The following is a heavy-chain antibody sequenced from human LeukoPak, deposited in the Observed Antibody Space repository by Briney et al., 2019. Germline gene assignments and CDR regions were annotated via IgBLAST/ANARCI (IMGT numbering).Heavy chain of an antibody. CDR3: ASTGDILNSYFDY. J-gene: IGHJ4*02. D-gene: IGHD3-9*01. CDR1: GGSFSGYY. Sequence: SETLSLTCAVYGGSFSGYYWSWIRQPPGKGLEWIGEINHSGSTNYNPSLKSRVTISVDTSKNQFSLKLSSVTAADTAVYYCASTGDILNSYFDYWGQGTLVTVSS. V-gene: IGHV4-34*01. CDR2: INHSGST.